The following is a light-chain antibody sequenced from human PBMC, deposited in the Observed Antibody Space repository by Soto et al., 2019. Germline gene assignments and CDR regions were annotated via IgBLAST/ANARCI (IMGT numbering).Light chain of an antibody. V-gene: IGKV1-9*01. CDR1: RDITSY. CDR3: QQLSDYPRT. Sequence: DIQLTQSPSFLSASVGDRVTITCRASRDITSYLAWYQQKPGKAPNLLIYAASTLQSGVPSRFSGSGSGTEFTLTISSLQPEDIATYYCQQLSDYPRTFGQGTKVDIK. CDR2: AAS. J-gene: IGKJ1*01.